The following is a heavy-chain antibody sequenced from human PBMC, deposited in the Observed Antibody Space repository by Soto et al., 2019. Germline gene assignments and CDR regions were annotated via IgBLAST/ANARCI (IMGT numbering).Heavy chain of an antibody. D-gene: IGHD1-1*01. CDR2: VHISGHS. CDR1: GGSVRAPDW. J-gene: IGHJ5*01. CDR3: ARVRQGCSANNCYFDP. V-gene: IGHV4-4*02. Sequence: QVHLQESGPGLVAPSGTLSLTCTLSGGSVRAPDWWNWVRQSPDKGLEWIAEVHISGHSNYNPSLRSQVSVSIDSSKNQSYLNLNSVTAADTAIYYCARVRQGCSANNCYFDPWGQGTQVTISS.